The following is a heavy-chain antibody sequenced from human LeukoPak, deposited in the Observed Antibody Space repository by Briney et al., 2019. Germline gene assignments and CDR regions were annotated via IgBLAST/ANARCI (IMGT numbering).Heavy chain of an antibody. D-gene: IGHD6-13*01. CDR1: GFTFKTYG. Sequence: PGGSLRLSCAAAGFTFKTYGMHWLRQAPGKGPEWVALIWYDGSNKYYADSVKGRFTISRDNSKNTLYLQMNSLRAEDTAVYYCARVIAAAGTLTDYWGQGTLVTVSS. CDR3: ARVIAAAGTLTDY. J-gene: IGHJ4*02. V-gene: IGHV3-30*02. CDR2: IWYDGSNK.